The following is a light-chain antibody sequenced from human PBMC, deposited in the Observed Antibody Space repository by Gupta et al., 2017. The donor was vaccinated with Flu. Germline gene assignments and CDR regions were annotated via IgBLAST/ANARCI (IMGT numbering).Light chain of an antibody. CDR3: QQSYSTPFT. Sequence: DIPMTQSPSSLSASVGDRVTITCRASQSISSYLSWYQQIPGKAPKLLIYAASSLQSGVPSRFSGSGSGTDFTLTISSLQREDSATYYCQQSYSTPFTFGPGTKVDIK. V-gene: IGKV1-39*01. CDR2: AAS. CDR1: QSISSY. J-gene: IGKJ3*01.